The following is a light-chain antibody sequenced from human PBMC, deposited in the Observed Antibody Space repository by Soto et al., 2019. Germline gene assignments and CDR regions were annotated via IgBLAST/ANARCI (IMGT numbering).Light chain of an antibody. Sequence: DIVMTQSPDSLAVSLGERATINCKSSQRVLYSSNTKNYLAWYQQKPGQPPKLLIYWASTRESGVPDRFSGSGSETDFTLTISSLQAEDVADYYCQQYYSTPTFGQGTKVEIK. CDR2: WAS. CDR1: QRVLYSSNTKNY. J-gene: IGKJ1*01. V-gene: IGKV4-1*01. CDR3: QQYYSTPT.